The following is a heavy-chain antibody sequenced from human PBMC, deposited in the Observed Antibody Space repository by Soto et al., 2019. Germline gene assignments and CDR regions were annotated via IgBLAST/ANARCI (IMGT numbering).Heavy chain of an antibody. CDR3: ARRYYDSSGLGAAQNWFDP. D-gene: IGHD3-22*01. J-gene: IGHJ5*02. Sequence: PSETLSLTCAVYGGSFSGYYWSWIRQPPGKGLEWIGEINHSGSTNYNPSLKSRVTISVDTSKNQFSLKLSSVTAADTAVYYCARRYYDSSGLGAAQNWFDPWGQGTLVTVSS. CDR1: GGSFSGYY. V-gene: IGHV4-34*01. CDR2: INHSGST.